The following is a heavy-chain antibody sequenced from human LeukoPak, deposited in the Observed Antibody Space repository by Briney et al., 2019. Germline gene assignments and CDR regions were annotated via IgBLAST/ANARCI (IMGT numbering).Heavy chain of an antibody. D-gene: IGHD5-12*01. CDR3: AKVATEAYYFDC. V-gene: IGHV3-48*03. J-gene: IGHJ4*02. CDR2: IGSFGTTI. Sequence: GGTLRLSCAASGFTFSSYEMNWVRQAPGKGLEWVSYIGSFGTTISYADSVKGRFTISRDNAKSSLYLQMSSLRAEDTAVYYCAKVATEAYYFDCWGQGTLVTVSS. CDR1: GFTFSSYE.